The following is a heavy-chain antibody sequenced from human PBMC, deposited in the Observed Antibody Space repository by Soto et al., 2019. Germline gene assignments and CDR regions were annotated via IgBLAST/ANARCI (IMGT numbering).Heavy chain of an antibody. Sequence: EVRLLESGGGLVRPGGSLRLSCAASGLTFRNHAMTWVRQVPGRGLEWVSTIDNAGVGTHYADSVKGRFTISRDNSKNTLWLQMNSLRADDAAIYLCVSWVSAHFDFWGQGSLVIVSS. CDR2: IDNAGVGT. CDR1: GLTFRNHA. V-gene: IGHV3-23*01. D-gene: IGHD2-8*01. CDR3: VSWVSAHFDF. J-gene: IGHJ4*02.